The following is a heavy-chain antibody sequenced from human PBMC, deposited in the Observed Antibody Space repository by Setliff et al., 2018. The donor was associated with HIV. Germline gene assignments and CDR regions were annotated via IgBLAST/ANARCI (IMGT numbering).Heavy chain of an antibody. CDR2: IYYSGST. CDR1: GGSISSYY. Sequence: PSETLSLTCTVSGGSISSYYWSWIRQPPGKGLEWIGYIYYSGSTNYNPSLKSRVTISVDTSKNQFSLKLSSVTAADTAVYYCARRGKDDYGESYSLKMVYFDYWGQGTRVTVSS. J-gene: IGHJ4*02. V-gene: IGHV4-59*08. D-gene: IGHD4-17*01. CDR3: ARRGKDDYGESYSLKMVYFDY.